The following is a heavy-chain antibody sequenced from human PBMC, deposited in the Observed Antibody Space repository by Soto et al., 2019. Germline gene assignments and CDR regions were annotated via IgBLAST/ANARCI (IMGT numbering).Heavy chain of an antibody. V-gene: IGHV1-2*02. J-gene: IGHJ5*02. Sequence: AAVKVSCKASGYTFTGYFFHWVRQAPGQGLEWMGWINPNSGGTNYAQKFQGRVTMTRDTSISTAYMELSRLRSDDTAVYYCARSGYCSSTTCLNWFDPWGQGTLVTVSS. D-gene: IGHD2-2*01. CDR2: INPNSGGT. CDR3: ARSGYCSSTTCLNWFDP. CDR1: GYTFTGYF.